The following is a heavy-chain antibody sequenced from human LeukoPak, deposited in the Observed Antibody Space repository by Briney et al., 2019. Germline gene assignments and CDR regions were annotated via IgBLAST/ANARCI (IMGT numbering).Heavy chain of an antibody. Sequence: GGSLRLSCAASGFTVSSNYMSWVRQAPGKGLEWVSYISSSCSNIKYEDSVKGRFNISRGNAKNSVYLQMDSLRAEDTAVYYCARDIKGQYQDAFDIWGQGTMVTVSS. CDR1: GFTVSSNY. D-gene: IGHD2-2*01. CDR2: ISSSCSNI. J-gene: IGHJ3*02. CDR3: ARDIKGQYQDAFDI. V-gene: IGHV3-11*06.